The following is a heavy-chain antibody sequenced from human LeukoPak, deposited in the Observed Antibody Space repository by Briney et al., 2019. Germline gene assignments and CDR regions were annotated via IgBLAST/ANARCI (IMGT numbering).Heavy chain of an antibody. CDR3: ASNVLRYFDGWYYFDY. CDR1: GFTFSTYS. J-gene: IGHJ4*02. CDR2: ISPDSNYK. Sequence: GGSLRLSCAASGFTFSTYSMNWLRLAPGKGLEWVSSISPDSNYKYYVDSVKGRFTISRDNAKSSLYLQMNSLRAEDTAVYYCASNVLRYFDGWYYFDYWGQGTLVTVSS. V-gene: IGHV3-21*01. D-gene: IGHD3-9*01.